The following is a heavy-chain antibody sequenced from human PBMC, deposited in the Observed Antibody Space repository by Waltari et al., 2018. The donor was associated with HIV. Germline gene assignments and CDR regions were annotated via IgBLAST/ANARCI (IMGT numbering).Heavy chain of an antibody. V-gene: IGHV3-7*04. CDR2: IKQDGSEK. D-gene: IGHD3-10*01. J-gene: IGHJ4*02. Sequence: EVQLVESGGGLVQPGGSLRLACAASGFTFSSHWMSWVRKAPGKGLEWVANIKQDGSEKYYGDSVNGRFTISRDNAENSLYLQMNSLRAEDTAVYYCARGGFYGSGSKANWGQGTLVTVSS. CDR3: ARGGFYGSGSKAN. CDR1: GFTFSSHW.